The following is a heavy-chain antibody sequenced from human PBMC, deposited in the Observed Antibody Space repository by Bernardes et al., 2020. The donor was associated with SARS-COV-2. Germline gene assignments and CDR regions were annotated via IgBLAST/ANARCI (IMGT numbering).Heavy chain of an antibody. CDR3: SKCIQASYAMDV. Sequence: GGSLRLSCAASGFIFSRNAMTWVRQAPGKGLEWVSGISGSGGSTYYADSVKGRFTISRDNSNSTLYLEMNSLKAGDTAIYFCSKCIQASYAMDVWGQGTTVTGSS. D-gene: IGHD5-18*01. J-gene: IGHJ6*02. CDR2: ISGSGGST. V-gene: IGHV3-23*01. CDR1: GFIFSRNA.